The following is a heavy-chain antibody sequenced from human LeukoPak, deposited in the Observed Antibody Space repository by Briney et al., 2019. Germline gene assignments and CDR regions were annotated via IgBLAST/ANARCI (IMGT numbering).Heavy chain of an antibody. J-gene: IGHJ4*02. CDR3: AREAGYCSSSSCYPIYSDY. CDR2: TSYDGSTK. V-gene: IGHV3-30-3*01. D-gene: IGHD2-2*01. CDR1: GFTFSSYA. Sequence: GGSLRLSCAASGFTFSSYAMHWVRQAPGKGLEWVAVTSYDGSTKYYADSVKDRFTISRDNSKNTLYLQMNSLRAEDTAVYYCAREAGYCSSSSCYPIYSDYWSQGTLVTVS.